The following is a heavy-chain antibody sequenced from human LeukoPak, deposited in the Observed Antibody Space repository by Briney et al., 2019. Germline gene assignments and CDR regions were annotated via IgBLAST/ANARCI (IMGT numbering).Heavy chain of an antibody. D-gene: IGHD3-3*01. J-gene: IGHJ6*03. V-gene: IGHV3-48*01. CDR1: GFTFSSYS. CDR2: ISSSSSTI. CDR3: ARDPRITIFGVDYFYYYYYMDV. Sequence: GGSLRLSCAASGFTFSSYSMNWVRQAPGKGLEWVSYISSSSSTIYYADSVKGRFTISRDNAKNSLYLQMNSLRAEDTAVYYCARDPRITIFGVDYFYYYYYMDVWGKGTTVTVSS.